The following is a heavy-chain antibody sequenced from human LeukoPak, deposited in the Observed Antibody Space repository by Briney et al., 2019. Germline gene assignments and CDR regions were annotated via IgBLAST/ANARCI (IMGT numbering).Heavy chain of an antibody. J-gene: IGHJ4*02. V-gene: IGHV3-23*01. CDR1: GFTFSSYA. CDR2: ISGSGGST. Sequence: GGSLRLSCAVSGFTFSSYAMSWVRQAPGKGLEWVSAISGSGGSTYYADSVKGRFTISRDNSKNTLYLQMNSLRAEDTAVYYCASTAMVTWGSFDYWGQGTLVTVSS. D-gene: IGHD5-18*01. CDR3: ASTAMVTWGSFDY.